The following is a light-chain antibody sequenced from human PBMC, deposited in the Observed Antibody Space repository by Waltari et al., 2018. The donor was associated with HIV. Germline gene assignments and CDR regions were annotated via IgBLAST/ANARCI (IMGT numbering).Light chain of an antibody. Sequence: QSVLTQPPSVSGAPGQRVIISCTGSRSNLGADYEVHWYRQLPGTAPEVVIYANNVLPSWIPARFSPSRSVASAALVISGLQPEDEGDYFCQSYDSTLRGSLFGGGTKVTVL. CDR2: ANN. J-gene: IGLJ3*02. CDR3: QSYDSTLRGSL. CDR1: RSNLGADYE. V-gene: IGLV1-40*03.